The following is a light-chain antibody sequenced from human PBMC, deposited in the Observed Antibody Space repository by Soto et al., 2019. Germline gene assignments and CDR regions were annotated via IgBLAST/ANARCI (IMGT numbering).Light chain of an antibody. CDR1: QSVSSSF. CDR2: GAS. J-gene: IGKJ1*01. Sequence: GLTQSPGTLSLSPGERATLSCSARQSVSSSFLAWYQQKPCQAPRLLLYGASSMATGIPDRFSGSGSGTDFTITISRLEAEDCEVYYCQHYSSSLWTFCQGNKVESK. CDR3: QHYSSSLWT. V-gene: IGKV3-20*01.